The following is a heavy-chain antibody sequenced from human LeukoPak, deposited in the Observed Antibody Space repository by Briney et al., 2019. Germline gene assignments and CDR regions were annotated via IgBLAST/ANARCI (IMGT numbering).Heavy chain of an antibody. D-gene: IGHD6-13*01. CDR3: AREDSSSWSAHHRFDP. Sequence: GGSLRLSCAASGFTFSSYAMHWLPQAPAKGLVCVAVISWDGNNKYYPDPVKALFTISRDNSKNTLYLQMNSLRAEDTAVYYCAREDSSSWSAHHRFDPWGRGTLVSVCS. J-gene: IGHJ5*02. V-gene: IGHV3-30*01. CDR1: GFTFSSYA. CDR2: ISWDGNNK.